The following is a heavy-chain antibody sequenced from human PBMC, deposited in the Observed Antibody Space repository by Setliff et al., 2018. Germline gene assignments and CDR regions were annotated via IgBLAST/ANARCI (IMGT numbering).Heavy chain of an antibody. CDR1: GDSISDISYY. D-gene: IGHD2-21*02. J-gene: IGHJ4*02. CDR2: IPYGGNT. CDR3: ARHWDFCGGNCPHNSIDY. V-gene: IGHV4-39*01. Sequence: SETLSLTCTISGDSISDISYYWGFIRQSPGKGPEWIGSIPYGGNTYYNPSLNSRVTISADTSKNQFSVRLNSVTAADTAVYYCARHWDFCGGNCPHNSIDYWGRGALVTVSS.